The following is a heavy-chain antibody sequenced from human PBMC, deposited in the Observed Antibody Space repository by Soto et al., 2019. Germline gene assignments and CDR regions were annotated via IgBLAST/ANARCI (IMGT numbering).Heavy chain of an antibody. CDR2: MNPNSGNT. CDR3: AKDLQFSGWLSAQTFDY. V-gene: IGHV1-8*01. CDR1: GYTFTSYD. J-gene: IGHJ4*02. D-gene: IGHD6-19*01. Sequence: GASVKVSCKASGYTFTSYDINWVRQATGQGLEWMGWMNPNSGNTGYAQKFQGRVTMTRNTSISTAYMELSSLRSEDTAVYYCAKDLQFSGWLSAQTFDYWGQGTQVTVSS.